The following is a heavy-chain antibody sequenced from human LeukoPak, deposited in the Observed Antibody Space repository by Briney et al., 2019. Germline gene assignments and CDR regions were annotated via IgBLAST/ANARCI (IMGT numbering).Heavy chain of an antibody. CDR1: GFTFSSYW. Sequence: PGGSLRLSCAASGFTFSSYWIHWVRQVPGKGLVWVSRINSVGSSTSYADSVKGRFTISRDNAKNTLYVQMNSLRAEDTAVYYCSTGSGHAFDIWGRGTMVTVSS. CDR3: STGSGHAFDI. V-gene: IGHV3-74*01. D-gene: IGHD3-10*01. CDR2: INSVGSST. J-gene: IGHJ3*02.